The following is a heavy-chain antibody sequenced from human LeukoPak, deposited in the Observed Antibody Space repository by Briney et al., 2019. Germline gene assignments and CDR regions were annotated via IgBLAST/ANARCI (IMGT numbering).Heavy chain of an antibody. V-gene: IGHV3-48*01. J-gene: IGHJ4*02. Sequence: GGSLRLSCAASGFTFSSYSMNWVRQAPGKGLEWVSYISSSSSTIYYADSVKGRFTISRDNAKNSLYLQMNSLRAEDTAVYYCARSCSSGLYLYFDYWGQGTLVTVSS. CDR3: ARSCSSGLYLYFDY. CDR1: GFTFSSYS. CDR2: ISSSSSTI. D-gene: IGHD6-19*01.